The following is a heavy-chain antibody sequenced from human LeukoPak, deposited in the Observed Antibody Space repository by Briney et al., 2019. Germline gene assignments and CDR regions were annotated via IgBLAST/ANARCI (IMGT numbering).Heavy chain of an antibody. CDR3: VKDEDLYSPTWYPFED. Sequence: GGSLRLSCAASGFTFSSYAMTWVRQAPGKGLEWVSGITSSGASTYYAASVKGRFTVSRDNSEDTLYLQINNLSAEDTGTYYCVKDEDLYSPTWYPFEDWGQGTLVTVSS. CDR1: GFTFSSYA. V-gene: IGHV3-23*01. J-gene: IGHJ4*02. CDR2: ITSSGAST. D-gene: IGHD5-12*01.